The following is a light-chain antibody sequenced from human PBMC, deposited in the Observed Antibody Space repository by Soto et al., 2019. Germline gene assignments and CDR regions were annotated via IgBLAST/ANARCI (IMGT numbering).Light chain of an antibody. CDR2: DAS. J-gene: IGKJ1*01. CDR1: QSVGSW. CDR3: QQYDDYSWKT. Sequence: DIQLTQSPSTLSASVGARVTITCRASQSVGSWLAWYQQRPGKAPRLLIYDASSLDSGVPARFSGSGSGTEFTLTVSSLQPDDFATYYCQQYDDYSWKTFGQGTKV. V-gene: IGKV1-5*01.